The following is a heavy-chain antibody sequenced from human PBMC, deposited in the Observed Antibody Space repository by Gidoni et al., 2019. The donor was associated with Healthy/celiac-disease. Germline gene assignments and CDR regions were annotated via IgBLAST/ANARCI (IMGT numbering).Heavy chain of an antibody. Sequence: EVQLVESGGGLVQPGGSLRLSCAASGFTFSSYAMSWVRQAPGKGLEWVSAISGSGGSTYYADSVKGRFTISRDNSKNTLYLQMNSLRAEDTAVYYCAKDFGTMVRGVAANAFDIWGQGTMVTVSS. CDR1: GFTFSSYA. J-gene: IGHJ3*02. CDR2: ISGSGGST. CDR3: AKDFGTMVRGVAANAFDI. V-gene: IGHV3-23*04. D-gene: IGHD3-10*01.